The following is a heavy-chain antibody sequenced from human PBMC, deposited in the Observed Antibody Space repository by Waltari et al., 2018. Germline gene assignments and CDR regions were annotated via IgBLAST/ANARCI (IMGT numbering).Heavy chain of an antibody. CDR1: GGSFSAYY. D-gene: IGHD1-26*01. Sequence: QVQLHQGGAGLLKPSETLSLTCVVYGGSFSAYYWSGIRQPPGKGLEWLVALNQSGLTNYNPSVKSRATMSLDTSKNQFSLKLSSLTAADTAVYYCAGGTASAWELGHSWGQGTLVTVSS. V-gene: IGHV4-34*01. J-gene: IGHJ4*02. CDR3: AGGTASAWELGHS. CDR2: LNQSGLT.